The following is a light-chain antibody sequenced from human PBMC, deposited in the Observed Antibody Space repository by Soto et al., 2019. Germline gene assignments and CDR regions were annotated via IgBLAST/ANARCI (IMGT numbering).Light chain of an antibody. V-gene: IGLV2-8*01. Sequence: QSALTQPPSASGSPGQSVTISCTGTSSDIGNYNYVSWYQHHPGKAPKLRIYEVSKRPSGVPDRFSGSKSGNTASLTVSGLQAEDEAHYYCSSYAGSNNVFGGGTKVTVL. J-gene: IGLJ2*01. CDR3: SSYAGSNNV. CDR1: SSDIGNYNY. CDR2: EVS.